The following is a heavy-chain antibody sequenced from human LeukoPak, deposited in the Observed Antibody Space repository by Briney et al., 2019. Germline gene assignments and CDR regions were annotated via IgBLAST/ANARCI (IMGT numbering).Heavy chain of an antibody. Sequence: GGSLRLSCGASGFTFSDYSMNWVRQAPGKGLEWISYVGISSGNTKYAASVKGRFTISGDSAKNSVFLQMNNLRVEDTAVYYSARDHRYAFDNWGQGTLVTVSS. CDR1: GFTFSDYS. CDR2: VGISSGNT. D-gene: IGHD5-12*01. J-gene: IGHJ4*02. V-gene: IGHV3-48*04. CDR3: ARDHRYAFDN.